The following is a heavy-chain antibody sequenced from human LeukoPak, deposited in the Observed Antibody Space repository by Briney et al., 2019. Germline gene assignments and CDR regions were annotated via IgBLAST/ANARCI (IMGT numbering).Heavy chain of an antibody. CDR2: IRSKAYGGTT. D-gene: IGHD3-3*01. Sequence: PGGSLRLSCTASGFTFGDYAMSWVRQAPGKGLEWVGFIRSKAYGGTTEYAASVKGRFTISRDDSKSIAYLQMNSLKTEDTAVYYCTSEHYDFWSGYQYCFDYWGQGTLVTVSS. V-gene: IGHV3-49*04. CDR3: TSEHYDFWSGYQYCFDY. CDR1: GFTFGDYA. J-gene: IGHJ4*02.